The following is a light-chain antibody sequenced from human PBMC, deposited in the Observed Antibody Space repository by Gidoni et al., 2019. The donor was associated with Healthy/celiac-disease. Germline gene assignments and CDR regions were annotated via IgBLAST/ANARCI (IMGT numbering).Light chain of an antibody. J-gene: IGKJ5*01. V-gene: IGKV3-11*01. CDR3: QQRSNWPIT. CDR2: DAS. Sequence: EIVLTQSPATLSLSPGERATLSCRASQSVSSYLAWYQQKPGQAPRLLIYDASNRATGIPARFRGSGSGTDFTLTISSLEPEDFAVYYCQQRSNWPITFXQXTRLEIK. CDR1: QSVSSY.